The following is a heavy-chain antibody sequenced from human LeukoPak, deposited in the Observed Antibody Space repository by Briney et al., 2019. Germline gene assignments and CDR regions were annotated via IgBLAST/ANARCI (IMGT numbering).Heavy chain of an antibody. CDR2: IYLGDSDT. D-gene: IGHD2-2*01. CDR3: ARHRCSSTSCHTFYFDY. V-gene: IGHV5-51*01. CDR1: GSPLISYS. Sequence: GESLQIPAQAPGSPLISYSIGWAGQLHGKGLEWMGIIYLGDSDTRYSPSFQGQVTFSADKSLSTVYLQWNSLKASDTAMYYCARHRCSSTSCHTFYFDYWGQGTLVTVAS. J-gene: IGHJ4*02.